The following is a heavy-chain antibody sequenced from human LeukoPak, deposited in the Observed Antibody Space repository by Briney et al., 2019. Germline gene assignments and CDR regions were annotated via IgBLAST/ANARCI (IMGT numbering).Heavy chain of an antibody. CDR3: AAMRGMKVMT. Sequence: SETLSLTCTVSGDSRSSGGFHWSWLRQPAGQGLEWIGRVFSSGSTFYSPSLKSRVTMSVDTSNSHFSLNLTSVTAADTALYYCAAMRGMKVMTWGQGTLVTVSS. V-gene: IGHV4-61*02. CDR2: VFSSGST. J-gene: IGHJ1*01. CDR1: GDSRSSGGFH. D-gene: IGHD3-16*01.